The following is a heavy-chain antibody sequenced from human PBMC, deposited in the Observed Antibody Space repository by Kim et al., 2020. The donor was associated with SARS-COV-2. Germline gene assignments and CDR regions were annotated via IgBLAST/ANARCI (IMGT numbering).Heavy chain of an antibody. V-gene: IGHV3-30*18. D-gene: IGHD2-2*01. J-gene: IGHJ6*02. Sequence: GGSLRLSCAASGFTFSSYGMHWVRQAPGKGLEWVAVISYDGSNKYYADSVKGRFTISRDNSKNTLYLQMNSLRAEDTAVYYCANSFFPIVVVPAAPDYYYYYGMDVWGQGTTVTVSS. CDR1: GFTFSSYG. CDR3: ANSFFPIVVVPAAPDYYYYYGMDV. CDR2: ISYDGSNK.